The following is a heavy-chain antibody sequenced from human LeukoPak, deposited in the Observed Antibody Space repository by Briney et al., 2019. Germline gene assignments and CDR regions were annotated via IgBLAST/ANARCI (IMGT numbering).Heavy chain of an antibody. V-gene: IGHV1-2*02. CDR1: GYTFTGYY. J-gene: IGHJ6*02. Sequence: ASVTVSCKASGYTFTGYYMHWVRQAPGQGLEWMGWINPNSGGTNYAQKSQGRVTMTRDTSISTAYMELSRLRSDDTAVYYCARADDYVWGSYSGMDVWGQGTTVTVSS. CDR2: INPNSGGT. CDR3: ARADDYVWGSYSGMDV. D-gene: IGHD3-16*01.